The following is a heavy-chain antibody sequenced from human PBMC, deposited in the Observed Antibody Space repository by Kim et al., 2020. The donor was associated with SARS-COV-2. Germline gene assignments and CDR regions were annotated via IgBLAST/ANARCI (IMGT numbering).Heavy chain of an antibody. CDR3: ARGGLYSYGHLDY. Sequence: GGSLRLSCAASGFTFRSYWMYWVRQAPGKGLMWVSRINSDGSDTTHADSVKGRFTISRDNAKDTLYLQLNSLRAEDTAAYYCARGGLYSYGHLDYWGQGTLITVSS. J-gene: IGHJ4*02. CDR1: GFTFRSYW. CDR2: INSDGSDT. V-gene: IGHV3-74*01. D-gene: IGHD5-18*01.